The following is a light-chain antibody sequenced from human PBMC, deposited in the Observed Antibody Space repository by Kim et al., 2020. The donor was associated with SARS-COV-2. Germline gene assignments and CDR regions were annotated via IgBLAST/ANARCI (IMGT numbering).Light chain of an antibody. CDR1: NNNIGNHG. V-gene: IGLV10-54*01. CDR3: SAWDSSLNAWV. J-gene: IGLJ3*02. CDR2: TTD. Sequence: RQTATLTCPGNNNNIGNHGASWLQQHQGRPPTLLSYTTDRRPSAISERFSASRSGNTASLTITGLQPEDEADYYCSAWDSSLNAWVFGGGTQLTVL.